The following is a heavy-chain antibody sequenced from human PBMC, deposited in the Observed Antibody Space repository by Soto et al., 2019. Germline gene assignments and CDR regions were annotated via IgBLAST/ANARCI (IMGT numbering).Heavy chain of an antibody. Sequence: SGGSLRLSCAASGFTFTKAWMTWVRQTPGKGLEWVGRIKSRADGGTTDYAASVKERFIISRDDSNNTLYLHMNRLKTDDTSLDYCTTASQWLPPYSCGQGALVTVSS. CDR1: GFTFTKAW. V-gene: IGHV3-15*01. D-gene: IGHD6-19*01. CDR3: TTASQWLPPYS. CDR2: IKSRADGGTT. J-gene: IGHJ4*02.